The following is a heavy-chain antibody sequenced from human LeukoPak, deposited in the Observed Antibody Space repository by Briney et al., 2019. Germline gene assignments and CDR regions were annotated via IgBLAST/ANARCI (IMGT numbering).Heavy chain of an antibody. D-gene: IGHD4/OR15-4a*01. V-gene: IGHV1-2*02. CDR3: ARGPGAPKYYGMDV. CDR2: INPNSGGT. CDR1: GYTFTGYY. Sequence: ASVKVSCKASGYTFTGYYMHWVRQAPGQGLEWMGWINPNSGGTDYAQKFQGRVTMTRDTSISTAYMELSRLRSEDTAVYYCARGPGAPKYYGMDVWGQGTTVTVSS. J-gene: IGHJ6*02.